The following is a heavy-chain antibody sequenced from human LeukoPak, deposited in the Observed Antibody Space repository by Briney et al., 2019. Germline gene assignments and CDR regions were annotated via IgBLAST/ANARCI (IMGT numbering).Heavy chain of an antibody. CDR1: GYTFTSYY. CDR3: ARPRPPYYDILTGYYYDYYGMDV. CDR2: INPSGGST. V-gene: IGHV1-46*01. J-gene: IGHJ6*02. D-gene: IGHD3-9*01. Sequence: GASAKVSCKASGYTFTSYYMHWVRQAPGQGLEWMGIINPSGGSTSYAQKFQGRVTMTRDTSTSTVYMELSSLRSEDTAVYYCARPRPPYYDILTGYYYDYYGMDVWGQGTAVTVSS.